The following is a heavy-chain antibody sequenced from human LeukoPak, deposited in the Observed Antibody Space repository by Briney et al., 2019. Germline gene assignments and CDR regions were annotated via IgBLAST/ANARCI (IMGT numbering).Heavy chain of an antibody. CDR3: AKGRSTYYYDSSGSDY. CDR2: ISGSGGST. Sequence: PGGSLRLSCAASGFTFSSYAMSWVRQAPGKGLEWVSAISGSGGSTYYADSVKGRFTISRDNSKNTLYLQMNSLRAEDTAVYYCAKGRSTYYYDSSGSDYWGQGTLVTVSS. D-gene: IGHD3-22*01. CDR1: GFTFSSYA. V-gene: IGHV3-23*01. J-gene: IGHJ4*02.